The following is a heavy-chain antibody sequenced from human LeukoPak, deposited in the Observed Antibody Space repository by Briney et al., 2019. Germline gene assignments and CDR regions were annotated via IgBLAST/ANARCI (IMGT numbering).Heavy chain of an antibody. Sequence: SETLSLTCTVSGGSISSYYWSWIRQPPGKGLEWIGYIYYSGSANYNPSLKSRVTISVDMSKNQFSLKLSSVTAADTAVYYCARQYYYYGMDVWGQGTTVTVSS. CDR2: IYYSGSA. CDR3: ARQYYYYGMDV. CDR1: GGSISSYY. V-gene: IGHV4-59*01. J-gene: IGHJ6*02.